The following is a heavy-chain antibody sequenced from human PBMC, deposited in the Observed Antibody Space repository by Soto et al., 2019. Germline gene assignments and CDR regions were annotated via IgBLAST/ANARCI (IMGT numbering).Heavy chain of an antibody. CDR1: GFTFSSYS. J-gene: IGHJ6*02. CDR2: ITNDSGIK. D-gene: IGHD5-12*01. Sequence: GGSLRLSCEASGFTFSSYSMNWVRHAPGKGLEWVSYITNDSGIKSYADSVKGRFAISRENAKNSLYLQMNSLRAEDTAVYYCARIGRGGGYDDYYYYGMDVWGQGTTVTISS. V-gene: IGHV3-48*01. CDR3: ARIGRGGGYDDYYYYGMDV.